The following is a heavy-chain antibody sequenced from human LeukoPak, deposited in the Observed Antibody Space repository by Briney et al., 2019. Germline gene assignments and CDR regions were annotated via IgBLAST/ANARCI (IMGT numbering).Heavy chain of an antibody. CDR3: ARDKETATTADLGF. V-gene: IGHV3-74*01. D-gene: IGHD5-24*01. J-gene: IGHJ4*02. CDR1: GFTFSSYW. Sequence: PGGSLRLSCAASGFTFSSYWMHWVRQTPGKGLVWVSRINTDGSRTNNADSVKGRFTISRDNAKNILYLQMNSLRAEDTAVYYCARDKETATTADLGFWGQGTLVTVSS. CDR2: INTDGSRT.